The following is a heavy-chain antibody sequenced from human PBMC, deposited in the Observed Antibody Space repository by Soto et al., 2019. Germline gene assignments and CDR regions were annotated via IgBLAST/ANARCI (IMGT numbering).Heavy chain of an antibody. CDR1: GYTFTNYG. CDR2: ISADTGHT. V-gene: IGHV1-18*01. CDR3: ARRGVLPDH. J-gene: IGHJ4*02. D-gene: IGHD3-10*01. Sequence: QVQLVQSGAEVKKPGASVKVSCKAFGYTFTNYGITWVRQAPGQGLEWMGWISADTGHTSYAQNLQGRVTMTTDTSTSTAYMELRSLRSDDTAVYYCARRGVLPDHWGQGTLVTVSS.